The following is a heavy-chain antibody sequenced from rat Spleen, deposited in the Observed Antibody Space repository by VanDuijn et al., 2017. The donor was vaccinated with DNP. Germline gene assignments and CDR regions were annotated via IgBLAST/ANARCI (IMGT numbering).Heavy chain of an antibody. CDR2: INNAGST. D-gene: IGHD5-1*01. V-gene: IGHV3-3*01. J-gene: IGHJ2*01. Sequence: EVQLQESGPGLVKPSQSLSLTCSVTGYSITSNHKWSWIRKFPGNELEWMGYINNAGSTNYNPSLKGRFSITRDTSKNQFFLQVNSVRNEDTATYYCAVQLGVFDYWGQGVMVTVSS. CDR3: AVQLGVFDY. CDR1: GYSITSNHK.